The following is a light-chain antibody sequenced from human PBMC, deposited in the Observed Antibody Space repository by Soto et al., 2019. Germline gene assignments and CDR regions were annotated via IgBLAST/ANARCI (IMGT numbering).Light chain of an antibody. Sequence: QSVLTQPPSVSAAPGQTVTISCSGSSSNIGNNYVSWYQQLPGTAPKLLIYDNDKGPSGIPDRFSGSKSGTSATLGVTGLQTGDEADYYCATWDSSLSAGVFGGGTKLTVL. CDR2: DND. CDR3: ATWDSSLSAGV. CDR1: SSNIGNNY. J-gene: IGLJ2*01. V-gene: IGLV1-51*01.